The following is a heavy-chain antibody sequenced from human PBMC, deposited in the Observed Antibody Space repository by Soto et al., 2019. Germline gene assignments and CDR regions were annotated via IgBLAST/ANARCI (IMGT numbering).Heavy chain of an antibody. CDR3: ARARVRGVIHPRPDDY. V-gene: IGHV1-18*01. Sequence: VSVKVSCKASGYTFTSYGIIWVRQAPGQGLEWMGWISAYNGNTNYAQKLQGRVTMTTDTSTSTAYMELRSLRSDDTAVYYCARARVRGVIHPRPDDYWGQGTLVTVSS. J-gene: IGHJ4*02. CDR2: ISAYNGNT. CDR1: GYTFTSYG. D-gene: IGHD3-10*02.